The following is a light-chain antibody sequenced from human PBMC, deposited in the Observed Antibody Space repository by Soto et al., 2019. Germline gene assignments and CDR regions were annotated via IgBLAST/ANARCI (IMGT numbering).Light chain of an antibody. J-gene: IGLJ2*01. CDR3: CSYTGNGPLP. Sequence: QSALTQPASVSGSPGQSITISCTGTNTDVESYSLVSWYQQYPGKAPKLIIYEGYKRPSGVSNRFSGSKSGNTASLTISGLRAEDEADYYCCSYTGNGPLPIAGGTKLTVL. V-gene: IGLV2-23*01. CDR2: EGY. CDR1: NTDVESYSL.